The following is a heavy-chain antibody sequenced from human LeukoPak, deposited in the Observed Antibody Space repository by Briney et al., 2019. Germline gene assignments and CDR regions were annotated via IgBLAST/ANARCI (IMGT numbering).Heavy chain of an antibody. CDR2: IYYSGGT. D-gene: IGHD4-17*01. CDR3: ARDPYGDYGNGWYLDL. J-gene: IGHJ2*01. Sequence: PSETLSLTCTVSGGSISSYYWSWIRQPPGKGLEWIGYIYYSGGTNYNPSLKSRVTISVDTSKNQFSLKLSSVTAADTAVYYCARDPYGDYGNGWYLDLWGRGTLVTVSS. V-gene: IGHV4-59*01. CDR1: GGSISSYY.